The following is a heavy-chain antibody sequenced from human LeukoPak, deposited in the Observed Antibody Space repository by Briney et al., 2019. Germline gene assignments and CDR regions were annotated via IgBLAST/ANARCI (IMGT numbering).Heavy chain of an antibody. CDR3: ARQRGYTYGLFDY. CDR1: GGSISSSGYY. V-gene: IGHV4-39*01. D-gene: IGHD5-18*01. J-gene: IGHJ4*02. CDR2: IYSSGSS. Sequence: SETLSLTCTVTGGSISSSGYYWGSIRQPPGKGLEWIGSIYSSGSSYQNPSLKSRVTISVDTSKNQFYLKLSSLTAADTALYYCARQRGYTYGLFDYWGQGALVTVSS.